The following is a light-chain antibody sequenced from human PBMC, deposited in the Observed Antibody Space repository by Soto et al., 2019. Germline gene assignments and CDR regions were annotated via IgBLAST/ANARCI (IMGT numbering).Light chain of an antibody. J-gene: IGKJ1*01. Sequence: DIQITQSPSTLSASVGDRVTMTCRASQSISSWLAWYQQKPGKAPKLLIYKASSLESGVPSRFSGSGSGTEFTLTISSLQPDDFATYYCQQYNSYWTFGQGTKVDI. CDR1: QSISSW. CDR2: KAS. V-gene: IGKV1-5*03. CDR3: QQYNSYWT.